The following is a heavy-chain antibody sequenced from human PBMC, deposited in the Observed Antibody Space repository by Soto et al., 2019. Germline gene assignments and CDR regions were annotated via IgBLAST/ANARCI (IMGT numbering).Heavy chain of an antibody. CDR2: IKSKTDGGTT. J-gene: IGHJ4*02. CDR1: GFTFSNAW. V-gene: IGHV3-15*01. Sequence: GGSLRLSCAASGFTFSNAWMSWVRQAPGKGLEWVGRIKSKTDGGTTDYAAPVKGRFTISRDDSKNTLYLQMNSLKTEDTAVYYCTTGRDYSNYYFDYWGQGTLVTVSS. CDR3: TTGRDYSNYYFDY. D-gene: IGHD4-4*01.